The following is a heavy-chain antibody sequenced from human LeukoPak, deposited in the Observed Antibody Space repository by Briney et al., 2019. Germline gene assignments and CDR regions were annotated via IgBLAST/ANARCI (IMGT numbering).Heavy chain of an antibody. CDR3: ARDLSGWYPFDY. D-gene: IGHD6-19*01. Sequence: ASVKVSCKASGYTFTGYYMHWVRQAPGQGLEWMGWINPNSGGTNYAQKFQGRVTMTRDTSISTAYMELSRLRSDDTAVYYCARDLSGWYPFDYWGQGTLVTVSS. V-gene: IGHV1-2*02. CDR1: GYTFTGYY. CDR2: INPNSGGT. J-gene: IGHJ4*02.